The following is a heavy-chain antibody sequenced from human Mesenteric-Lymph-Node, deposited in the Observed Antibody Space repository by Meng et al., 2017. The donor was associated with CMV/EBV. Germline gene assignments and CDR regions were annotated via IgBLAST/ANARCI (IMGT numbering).Heavy chain of an antibody. CDR1: GGTFSRNA. CDR2: INPYNDNT. CDR3: ARERSLPDY. V-gene: IGHV1-8*01. J-gene: IGHJ4*02. Sequence: ASVKVSCKASGGTFSRNAVSWVRQAPGQGPEWMGCINPYNDNTHYAQKFRGRVTMTRNTSISTAYMELSSLRSEDTAVYYCARERSLPDYWGQGTLVTVSS.